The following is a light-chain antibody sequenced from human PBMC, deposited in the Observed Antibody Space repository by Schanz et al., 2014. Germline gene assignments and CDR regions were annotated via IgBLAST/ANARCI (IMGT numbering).Light chain of an antibody. Sequence: EIVMTQSPATLSVSPGERATLSCRASQSVNSDYLAWYQQRPGQAPRLLIYDASSRAIGIPARFSGSGSGTEFTLTISSLQSEDFAVYYCQQYNNWPSYTFGQGTKLEIK. V-gene: IGKV3-15*01. CDR1: QSVNSD. CDR3: QQYNNWPSYT. CDR2: DAS. J-gene: IGKJ2*01.